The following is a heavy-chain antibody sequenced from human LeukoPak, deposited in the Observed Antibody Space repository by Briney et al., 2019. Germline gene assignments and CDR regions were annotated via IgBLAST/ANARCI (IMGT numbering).Heavy chain of an antibody. J-gene: IGHJ5*02. Sequence: GGSLRLSCATSGFTFGSYAMTWVRQAPGKGPEWVSGISYSGVSTYYGDSVKGRFTISRDNAENTLYLQMNSLRVEDTAVYYCAKEDAAAGIWGGRNWFDPWGQGTLVTVSS. D-gene: IGHD6-13*01. CDR1: GFTFGSYA. V-gene: IGHV3-23*01. CDR2: ISYSGVST. CDR3: AKEDAAAGIWGGRNWFDP.